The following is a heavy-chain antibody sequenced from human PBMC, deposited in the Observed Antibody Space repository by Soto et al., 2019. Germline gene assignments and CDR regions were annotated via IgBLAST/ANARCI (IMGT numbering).Heavy chain of an antibody. Sequence: PGGSLRLSCAASGFSFTSYALSWVRQAPGKGLEWVSTISGSDGKTYYADSVKGRFSISRDTSKTTSYLQMNSLRVEDTAVYYCARWSFLDYWGQGTRVTVSS. V-gene: IGHV3-23*01. CDR3: ARWSFLDY. D-gene: IGHD1-26*01. CDR2: ISGSDGKT. CDR1: GFSFTSYA. J-gene: IGHJ4*02.